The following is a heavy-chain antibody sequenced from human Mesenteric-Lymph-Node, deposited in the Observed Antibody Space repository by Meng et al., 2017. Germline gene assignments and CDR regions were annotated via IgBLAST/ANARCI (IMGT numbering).Heavy chain of an antibody. CDR2: ISYDGSNK. J-gene: IGHJ6*02. CDR1: GFTFSSYA. CDR3: AKDWQRWLPQGDYGMDV. Sequence: GESLKISCSASGFTFSSYAMHWVRQAPGKGLEWVAVISYDGSNKYYADSVKGRFTISRDNSKNSLYLQMNSLRTEDTALYYCAKDWQRWLPQGDYGMDVWGQGTTVTVSS. V-gene: IGHV3-30*01. D-gene: IGHD5-24*01.